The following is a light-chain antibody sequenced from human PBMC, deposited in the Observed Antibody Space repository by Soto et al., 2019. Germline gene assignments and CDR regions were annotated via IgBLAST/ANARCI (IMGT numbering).Light chain of an antibody. CDR3: CSYEGSGTM. CDR1: TSDVRPYNL. J-gene: IGLJ3*02. V-gene: IGLV2-23*01. CDR2: EGS. Sequence: QSALTQPASVSGSPGQSITISCTGITSDVRPYNLVSWYQQHPDKAPKLMIFEGSKRPSGVSSRFSASESGNTASQTIADLRADDEADYYCCSYEGSGTMFGGGTKLTVL.